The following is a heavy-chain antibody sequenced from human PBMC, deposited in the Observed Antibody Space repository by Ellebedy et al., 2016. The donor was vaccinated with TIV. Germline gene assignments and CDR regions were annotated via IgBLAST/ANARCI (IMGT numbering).Heavy chain of an antibody. Sequence: PGGSLRLSCAASGFTFSSYAMSWVRQAPGKGLEWVSVISGSGDSTYYADSVKGRFTISRDNSKNTLYLQMNSLRAEDTAVYYCARNILSGWYDYWGQGTLVTVSS. V-gene: IGHV3-23*01. CDR2: ISGSGDST. D-gene: IGHD6-19*01. CDR1: GFTFSSYA. CDR3: ARNILSGWYDY. J-gene: IGHJ4*02.